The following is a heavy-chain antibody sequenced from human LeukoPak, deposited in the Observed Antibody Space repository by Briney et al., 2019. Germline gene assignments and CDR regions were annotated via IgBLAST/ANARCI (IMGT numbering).Heavy chain of an antibody. Sequence: SVKVSCKASGGTFSSYAISWVRQAPGQGLEWMGGIVPLFATSHYAQKYQGRLTIITDEPTSTAYMELSSLTSEDTAVYYCASRNDILTGYYPNSWGQGTLVVVSS. CDR3: ASRNDILTGYYPNS. CDR2: IVPLFATS. CDR1: GGTFSSYA. J-gene: IGHJ4*02. V-gene: IGHV1-69*05. D-gene: IGHD3-9*01.